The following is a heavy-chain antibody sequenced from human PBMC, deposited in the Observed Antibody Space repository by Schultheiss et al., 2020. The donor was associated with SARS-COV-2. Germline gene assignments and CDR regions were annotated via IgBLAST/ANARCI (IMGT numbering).Heavy chain of an antibody. CDR3: ARDVNDGEGWYFDV. Sequence: SVKVSCKPSGGTFSTYAFSWVRQAPGQGLEWMGGIIPIFGTATYAQEFQGRVTITADESASATFMEMSSLTSEDTAMYYCARDVNDGEGWYFDVWGRGTLVTVSS. CDR1: GGTFSTYA. CDR2: IIPIFGTA. V-gene: IGHV1-69*13. D-gene: IGHD4-17*01. J-gene: IGHJ2*01.